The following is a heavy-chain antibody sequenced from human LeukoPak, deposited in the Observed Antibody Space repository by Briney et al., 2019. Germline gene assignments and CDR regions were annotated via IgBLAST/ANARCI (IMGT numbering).Heavy chain of an antibody. V-gene: IGHV4-59*12. Sequence: PSETLSLTCTVSGGSISRYYWSWIRQPPGKGLEWIGYISYSGSTNYNPSLKSRVTISVDTSKNQFSLKLSSVTAADTAVYYCAREVGATGGVDYWGQGTLVTVSS. CDR3: AREVGATGGVDY. J-gene: IGHJ4*02. CDR2: ISYSGST. D-gene: IGHD1-26*01. CDR1: GGSISRYY.